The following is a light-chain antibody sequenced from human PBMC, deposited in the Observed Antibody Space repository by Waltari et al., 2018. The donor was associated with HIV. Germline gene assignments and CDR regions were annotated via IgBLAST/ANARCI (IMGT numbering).Light chain of an antibody. CDR3: QVWDTAATEHVT. CDR1: NIGSKS. CDR2: DDS. Sequence: SYLLAQPPSVSVAPGQTAILTCGGHNIGSKSVHWYLQKPGQAPLLIVYDDSDRPSGVPVRFSGSNSGNTATLTISGVEAGDEADYFCQVWDTAATEHVTFGGGTKLSVL. V-gene: IGLV3-21*02. J-gene: IGLJ2*01.